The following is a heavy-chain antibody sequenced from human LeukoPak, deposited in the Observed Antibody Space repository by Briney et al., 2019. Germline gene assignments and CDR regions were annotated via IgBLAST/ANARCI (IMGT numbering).Heavy chain of an antibody. D-gene: IGHD5-18*01. CDR1: GFTFSSYG. CDR3: AKALGYSYGYYDY. J-gene: IGHJ4*02. CDR2: ISGSGGST. V-gene: IGHV3-23*01. Sequence: TGGSLRLSCAASGFTFSSYGMHWVRQAPGKGLEWVSAISGSGGSTYYADSVKGRFTISRDNSKNTLYLQMNSLRAEDTAVYYCAKALGYSYGYYDYWGQGTLVTVSS.